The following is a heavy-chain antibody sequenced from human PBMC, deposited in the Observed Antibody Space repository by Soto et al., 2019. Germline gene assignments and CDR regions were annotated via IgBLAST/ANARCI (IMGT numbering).Heavy chain of an antibody. D-gene: IGHD3-16*02. CDR1: EFTFSSYA. CDR3: ARETPGVIHSFDY. Sequence: PGGSLRLSCAASEFTFSSYAMHWVRQAPGKGLEWVAVISYDGSNKYYADSVKGRFTISRDNSKNTLYLQMNSLRAEDTAVYYCARETPGVIHSFDYWGQGTLVTVSS. V-gene: IGHV3-30-3*01. CDR2: ISYDGSNK. J-gene: IGHJ4*02.